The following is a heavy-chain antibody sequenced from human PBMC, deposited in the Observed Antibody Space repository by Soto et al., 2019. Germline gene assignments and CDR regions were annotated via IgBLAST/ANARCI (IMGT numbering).Heavy chain of an antibody. CDR3: ARARDDILTGYRATRYYGMDV. CDR2: IYHSGST. CDR1: SGSISSGGYS. V-gene: IGHV4-30-2*01. D-gene: IGHD3-9*01. Sequence: SETLSLTCAVSSGSISSGGYSWSWIRQPPGKGLEWIGYIYHSGSTYYNPSLKSRVTISVDRSKNQFSLKLSSVTAADTAVYYCARARDDILTGYRATRYYGMDVWGQGTTVTVSS. J-gene: IGHJ6*02.